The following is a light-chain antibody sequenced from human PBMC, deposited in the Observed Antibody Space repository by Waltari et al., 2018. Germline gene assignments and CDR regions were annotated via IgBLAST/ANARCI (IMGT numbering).Light chain of an antibody. J-gene: IGLJ3*02. CDR1: TRDAGGYNS. CDR2: DVN. CDR3: CSYAGVHTFWL. V-gene: IGLV2-11*01. Sequence: QSALTQPPSVSGSPEQSVTISCPGSTRDAGGYNSVSWYQQHPGKAPKLIIFDVNQRPSGVPDRFSGSKSGNTASLTISGLRPEDEADYHCCSYAGVHTFWLFGGGTKLTVL.